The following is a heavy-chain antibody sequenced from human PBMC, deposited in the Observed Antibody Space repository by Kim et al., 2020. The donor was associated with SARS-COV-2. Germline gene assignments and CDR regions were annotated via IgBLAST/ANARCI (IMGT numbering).Heavy chain of an antibody. CDR3: ARDGYCTGGVCYKGRGNFDL. Sequence: ASVKVSCKASGYTFTSYAMNWVRQAPGQGLEWMGWINTNTGNPTYAQGFTGRFVFSLDTSVSTAYLQISSLKAEDTAVYYCARDGYCTGGVCYKGRGNFDLWGRGTLVTVSS. J-gene: IGHJ2*01. CDR1: GYTFTSYA. CDR2: INTNTGNP. V-gene: IGHV7-4-1*02. D-gene: IGHD2-8*02.